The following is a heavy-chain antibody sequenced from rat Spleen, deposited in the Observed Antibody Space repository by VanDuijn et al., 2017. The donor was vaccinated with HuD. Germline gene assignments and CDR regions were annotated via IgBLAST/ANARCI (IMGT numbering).Heavy chain of an antibody. Sequence: EVQLQESGPGLVKPSQSLSLTCSVTGYSITSNYWGWIRKFPGNKMEWIGHISYSGSTSYNPSLKSRISITRDTAKNQFFLQVNSVTTEDTATYYCARSDYSSSYVMDAWGQGASVTVSS. D-gene: IGHD1-2*01. J-gene: IGHJ4*01. CDR3: ARSDYSSSYVMDA. V-gene: IGHV3-1*01. CDR1: GYSITSNY. CDR2: ISYSGST.